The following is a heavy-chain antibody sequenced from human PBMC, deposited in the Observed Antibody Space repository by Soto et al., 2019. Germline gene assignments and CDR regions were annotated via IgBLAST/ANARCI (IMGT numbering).Heavy chain of an antibody. J-gene: IGHJ4*02. D-gene: IGHD1-26*01. V-gene: IGHV3-74*01. Sequence: PGGSLRLSCAASGFTFSSYWIHWVRQAPWKGLVWVSRVNSDGSITNYADAVKGRFTISRDNAKNTLYLQMDGLRAEDTAVYYCARVGASTWYCGQGILFTVYS. CDR2: VNSDGSIT. CDR3: ARVGASTWY. CDR1: GFTFSSYW.